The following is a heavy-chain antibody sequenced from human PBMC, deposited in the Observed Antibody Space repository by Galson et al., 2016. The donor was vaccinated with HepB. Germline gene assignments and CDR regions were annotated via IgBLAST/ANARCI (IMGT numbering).Heavy chain of an antibody. D-gene: IGHD4-17*01. Sequence: SETLSLTCTVSGASFSDYYWNWIRQPAGKGLEWIGHIHYSGSTYYKWSLKSRLTISLSTSKTQFSLKVDSVTAADTAVYYCVTVGPTVTTLDNWGPGTLVTVSS. V-gene: IGHV4-59*04. CDR3: VTVGPTVTTLDN. J-gene: IGHJ4*02. CDR2: IHYSGST. CDR1: GASFSDYY.